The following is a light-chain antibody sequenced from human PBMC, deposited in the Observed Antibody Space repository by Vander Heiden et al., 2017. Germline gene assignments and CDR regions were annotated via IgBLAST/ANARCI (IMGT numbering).Light chain of an antibody. J-gene: IGLJ1*01. CDR3: QSYDSSLNTYV. CDR1: SSNIGAGYH. Sequence: QSVLTQPPSVSGAPGQAVTISCTGGSSNIGAGYHVHWYQQLPGRAPKLLIYGNTNRPSGVPDRFSGSKSGTSASLAITGLQAEDEADYYCQSYDSSLNTYVFGIGTKVTV. CDR2: GNT. V-gene: IGLV1-40*01.